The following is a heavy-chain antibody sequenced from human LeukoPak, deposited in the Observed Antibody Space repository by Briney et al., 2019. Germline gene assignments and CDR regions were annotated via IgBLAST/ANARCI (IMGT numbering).Heavy chain of an antibody. Sequence: ASVKVSCKASGYTFTGYYMHWVRQAPGQGLEWMGWINPNSGGTNYAQKFQDRATMTSDTSISTAYMELSSLRSDDTAIYYCARGSIAAASHFDYWGQGTLVTVSS. CDR3: ARGSIAAASHFDY. D-gene: IGHD6-13*01. J-gene: IGHJ4*02. CDR2: INPNSGGT. V-gene: IGHV1-2*02. CDR1: GYTFTGYY.